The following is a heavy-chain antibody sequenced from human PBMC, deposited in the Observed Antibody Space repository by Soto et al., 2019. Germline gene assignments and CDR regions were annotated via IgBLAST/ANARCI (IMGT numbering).Heavy chain of an antibody. CDR2: IIPIFGTA. CDR1: GGTFSSYA. J-gene: IGHJ6*02. CDR3: AREQYGMDV. Sequence: YVKFSCHASGGTFSSYAISWVRQAPGQGLEWMGGIIPIFGTANYAQKFQGRVTITADESTSTAYMELSSLRSEDKEVYYCAREQYGMDVWGQGTTVTVSS. V-gene: IGHV1-69*01.